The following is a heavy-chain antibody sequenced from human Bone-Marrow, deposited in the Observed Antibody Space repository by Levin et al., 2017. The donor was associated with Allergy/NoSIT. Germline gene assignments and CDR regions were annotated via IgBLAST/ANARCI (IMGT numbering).Heavy chain of an antibody. CDR2: IHHSGTT. CDR3: ARGAPGY. Sequence: PSETLSLTCAVYGGSFSDYKWTWIRQAPGKGLEWIGQIHHSGTTNYNPSLKSRVTISVDTSKNQFSLRLESVTAADTAVYFCARGAPGYWGQGTQVTVSS. V-gene: IGHV4-34*01. J-gene: IGHJ4*02. CDR1: GGSFSDYK.